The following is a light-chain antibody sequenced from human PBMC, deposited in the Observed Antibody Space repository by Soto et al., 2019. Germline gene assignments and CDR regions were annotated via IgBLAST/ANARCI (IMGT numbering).Light chain of an antibody. V-gene: IGLV6-57*04. CDR1: SGSIASNY. Sequence: NFMLTQPHSASESPGKTVTISCTRSSGSIASNYVKWYQQRPGRAPTTVIYEDNQRPSGVPDRFSGSIDSSSNSASLTVSGLKTEDESYYFCQSDASSTVVFGGGTQLTVL. J-gene: IGLJ2*01. CDR3: QSDASSTVV. CDR2: EDN.